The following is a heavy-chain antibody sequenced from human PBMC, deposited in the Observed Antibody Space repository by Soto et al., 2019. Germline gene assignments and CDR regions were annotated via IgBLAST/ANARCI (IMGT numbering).Heavy chain of an antibody. CDR1: GFSFSTYE. V-gene: IGHV3-48*03. CDR2: ISKNGIDI. CDR3: EPRKYGSLNIGDFDI. D-gene: IGHD1-26*01. J-gene: IGHJ3*02. Sequence: PGGSLRLSCAASGFSFSTYEMNWVRQAPGKGLEWVSYISKNGIDIYYADSVKGRFTISRDNANNSLFLQMDSLRPEDTAVYYCEPRKYGSLNIGDFDIWGQGKMVTV.